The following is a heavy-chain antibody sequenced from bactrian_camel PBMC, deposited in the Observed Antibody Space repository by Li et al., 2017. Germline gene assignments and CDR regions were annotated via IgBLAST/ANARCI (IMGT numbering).Heavy chain of an antibody. CDR1: GFTSMNHC. CDR2: IYIASSTT. J-gene: IGHJ6*01. D-gene: IGHD5*01. CDR3: AARYQGGFGLGGLCTDVLGDFPY. V-gene: IGHV3-2*01. Sequence: HVQLVESGGGSVQTGGSLRLSCAGSGFTSMNHCMGWFRQTTGKELEAVATIYIASSTTDYHDSVKERFSITQDNAKKTVYLQMNGLKVEDTATYYCAARYQGGFGLGGLCTDVLGDFPYWGQGTQVTVS.